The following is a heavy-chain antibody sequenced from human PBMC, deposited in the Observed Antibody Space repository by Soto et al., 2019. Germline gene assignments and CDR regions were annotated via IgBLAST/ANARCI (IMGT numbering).Heavy chain of an antibody. CDR2: INPSGTT. CDR1: GGSLSAYY. Sequence: SETLSLTCAVYGGSLSAYYWSWIRQPPGRGLEWIGEINPSGTTNYNPSLKSRVTISVDTSKNQFSLKLSSVTAADTAVYHCALAPAAHILHWGQGTLVTVSS. V-gene: IGHV4-34*01. CDR3: ALAPAAHILH. D-gene: IGHD2-2*01. J-gene: IGHJ1*01.